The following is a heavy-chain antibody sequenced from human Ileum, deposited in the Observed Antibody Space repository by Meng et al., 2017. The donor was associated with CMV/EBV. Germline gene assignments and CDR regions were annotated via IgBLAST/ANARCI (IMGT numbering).Heavy chain of an antibody. CDR2: VSPDGATT. CDR1: AVTSRGLW. CDR3: TRGQTPYYGYFDY. Sequence: AAPAVTSRGLWMHWVRQAPGKGLVWLSRVSPDGATTYYADSVKGRFTISRDNADNTVLLQMTSLRAEDTAIYYCTRGQTPYYGYFDYWGQGTLVTVSS. V-gene: IGHV3-74*01. D-gene: IGHD3-10*01. J-gene: IGHJ4*02.